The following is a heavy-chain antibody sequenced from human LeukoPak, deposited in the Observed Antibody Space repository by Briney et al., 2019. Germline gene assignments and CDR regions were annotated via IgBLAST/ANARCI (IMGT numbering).Heavy chain of an antibody. Sequence: GGSLRLSCAASGFSFTTYWMTWVRQAPGKGLEWVATIKQDGSEKYYVDSVKGRFTIARDNTKNSLNLQMNSLRAEDTAVYFCARDGGHYGDLDYWGQGTLVTVSS. D-gene: IGHD4-17*01. V-gene: IGHV3-7*01. CDR3: ARDGGHYGDLDY. CDR2: IKQDGSEK. J-gene: IGHJ4*02. CDR1: GFSFTTYW.